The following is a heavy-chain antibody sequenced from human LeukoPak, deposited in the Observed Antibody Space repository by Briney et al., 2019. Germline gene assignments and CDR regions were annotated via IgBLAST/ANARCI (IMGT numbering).Heavy chain of an antibody. CDR2: IDHSGSS. Sequence: SETLSLTCTVSADSINSGGYYWSWIRQPPGKGLEWIGSIDHSGSSYYSPSLKSRVTISVDRSKNQFSLHLTSVTAADTAVYYCARDKNYYDSSGYPTWGQGTLVTVSS. V-gene: IGHV4-30-2*01. D-gene: IGHD3-22*01. J-gene: IGHJ4*02. CDR1: ADSINSGGYY. CDR3: ARDKNYYDSSGYPT.